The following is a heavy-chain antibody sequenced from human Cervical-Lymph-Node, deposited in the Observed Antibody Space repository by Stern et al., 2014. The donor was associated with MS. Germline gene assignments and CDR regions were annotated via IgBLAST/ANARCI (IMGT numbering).Heavy chain of an antibody. J-gene: IGHJ4*02. CDR1: GDSISSNSYR. CDR3: ARSYGASFDY. D-gene: IGHD4-17*01. V-gene: IGHV4-39*02. Sequence: QLQLQESAPGLVKPSETLFLSCLVSGDSISSNSYRWGWIRQPPGKGLTWIASIYYDGTAYYNPSLKSRVSISIDTSKNHFSLRVPSMTATDTALYYCARSYGASFDYWGQGALVTVSS. CDR2: IYYDGTA.